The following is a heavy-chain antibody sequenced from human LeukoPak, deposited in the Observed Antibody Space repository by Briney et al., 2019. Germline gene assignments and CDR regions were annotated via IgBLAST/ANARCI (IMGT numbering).Heavy chain of an antibody. CDR2: IKEDGSEK. CDR1: GSTFRSYW. Sequence: PGGSLRLSCAASGSTFRSYWMSWVRQAPEKGLEWVANIKEDGSEKNYVDSVKGRFTISRDNAKNSLSLQMNSLRAEDTAVYYCSRGGYSNRDAWGQGSLVIVSS. V-gene: IGHV3-7*01. CDR3: SRGGYSNRDA. D-gene: IGHD4-11*01. J-gene: IGHJ5*02.